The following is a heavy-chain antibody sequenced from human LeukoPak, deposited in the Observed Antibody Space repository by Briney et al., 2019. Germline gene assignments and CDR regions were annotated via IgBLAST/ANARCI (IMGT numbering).Heavy chain of an antibody. V-gene: IGHV1-58*02. Sequence: AASVKVSCKASGFSFATSAMQWVRQARGQRLEWIGWIVVGSGNTNYAQKFQERVTITRDTSTSTAYLELSSLRSEDTAVYFCAADLPYSNYGPLDYWGQGTLVTVSS. J-gene: IGHJ4*02. CDR2: IVVGSGNT. CDR1: GFSFATSA. D-gene: IGHD4-11*01. CDR3: AADLPYSNYGPLDY.